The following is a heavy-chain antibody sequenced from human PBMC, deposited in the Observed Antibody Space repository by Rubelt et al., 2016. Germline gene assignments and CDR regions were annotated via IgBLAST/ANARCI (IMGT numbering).Heavy chain of an antibody. D-gene: IGHD3-10*01. CDR3: ARRGVSGYVDS. CDR2: VNHAAVT. CDR1: GGSFSGYS. V-gene: IGHV4-34*01. Sequence: CGEGLLKPSETLSLTCVVSGGSFSGYSWSWVRQPPEKGLEWIGDVNHAAVTVYSPSLKSRVTISLDTSKNHLSLRLDSVTAADTAVYYCARRGVSGYVDSWGQGTLVTVSS. J-gene: IGHJ4*02.